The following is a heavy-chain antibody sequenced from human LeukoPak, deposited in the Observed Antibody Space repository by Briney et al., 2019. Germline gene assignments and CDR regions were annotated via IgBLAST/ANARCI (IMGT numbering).Heavy chain of an antibody. V-gene: IGHV1-8*03. CDR1: GFTFSNYN. Sequence: GASVKVSCKASGFTFSNYNINWVRQATGQGLEWMGRMTPNSVHTDFAQKFQGRVTITRSFSKNTAYMELSSLRSEDTAVCYCARSLTDEVDAFDIWGQGTMVTVSS. J-gene: IGHJ3*02. CDR3: ARSLTDEVDAFDI. CDR2: MTPNSVHT.